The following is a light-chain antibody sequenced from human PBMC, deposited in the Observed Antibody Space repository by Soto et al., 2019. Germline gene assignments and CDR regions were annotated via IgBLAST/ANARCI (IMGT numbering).Light chain of an antibody. J-gene: IGLJ2*01. CDR2: EVS. CDR1: SSDVGGYNY. V-gene: IGLV2-8*01. CDR3: SSDAGSNVI. Sequence: QSALTQPPSASGSPGQSVTISCTGTSSDVGGYNYVSWYQQCSGKAPKLMIYEVSKRPSGVPDRFSGSKSGNTDSLTVSVLQDEDEADYYCSSDAGSNVIFGGGTKVTVL.